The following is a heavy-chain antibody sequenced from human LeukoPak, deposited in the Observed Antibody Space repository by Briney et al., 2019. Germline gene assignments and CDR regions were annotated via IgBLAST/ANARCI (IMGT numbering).Heavy chain of an antibody. Sequence: GGSLRLSCAASGFTVSNNYMSWVRQAPGKGLEWVSVIYSNDSTYYADSVKGRFTISRDNSKDTLYLHMNTLRADDTAVYYCAKEWVPYSTSWCNDYWGQGTLVTVSS. CDR3: AKEWVPYSTSWCNDY. CDR1: GFTVSNNY. J-gene: IGHJ4*02. D-gene: IGHD6-13*01. CDR2: IYSNDST. V-gene: IGHV3-66*01.